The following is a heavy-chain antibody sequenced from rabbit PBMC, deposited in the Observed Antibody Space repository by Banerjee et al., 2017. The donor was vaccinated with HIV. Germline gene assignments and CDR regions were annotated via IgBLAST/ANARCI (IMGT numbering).Heavy chain of an antibody. CDR3: ASGYSDVYFNL. J-gene: IGHJ4*01. V-gene: IGHV1S45*01. CDR2: IYAGYGTGT. CDR1: GFSFSSSYW. Sequence: QEQLEESGGDLVKPEGSLTLTCTASGFSFSSSYWICWVRQAPGKGLEWIACIYAGYGTGTYYASWAKGRFTISKTSSTTVTLQMTSLTAADTATYFCASGYSDVYFNLWGQGTLVTVS. D-gene: IGHD1-1*01.